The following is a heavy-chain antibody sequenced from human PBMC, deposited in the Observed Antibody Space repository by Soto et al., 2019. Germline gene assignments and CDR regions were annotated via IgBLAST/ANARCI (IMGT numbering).Heavy chain of an antibody. CDR3: ARGAKYPWYCSGGSCYSHYYYYYGMDV. D-gene: IGHD2-15*01. J-gene: IGHJ6*02. V-gene: IGHV1-69*13. CDR1: GGTLSSYA. CDR2: IIPIFGTA. Sequence: SVKVSCKASGGTLSSYASSWVRQAPGQGLEWMGGIIPIFGTANYAQKFQGRVTITADESTSTAYMELSSLRSEDTAVYYCARGAKYPWYCSGGSCYSHYYYYYGMDVWGQGTTVTVSS.